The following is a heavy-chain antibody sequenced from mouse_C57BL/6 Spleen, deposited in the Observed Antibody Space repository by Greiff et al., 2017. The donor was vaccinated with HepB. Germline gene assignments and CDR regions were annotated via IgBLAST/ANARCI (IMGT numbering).Heavy chain of an antibody. D-gene: IGHD1-1*01. J-gene: IGHJ3*01. V-gene: IGHV14-4*01. CDR2: IDPENGDT. Sequence: VQLKESGAELVRPGASVKLSCTASGFNIKDDYMHWVKQRPEQGLEWIGWIDPENGDTEYASKFQGKATITADTSSNTAYLQLSSLTSEDTAVYYCTTYYGSSFAYWGQGTLVTVSA. CDR3: TTYYGSSFAY. CDR1: GFNIKDDY.